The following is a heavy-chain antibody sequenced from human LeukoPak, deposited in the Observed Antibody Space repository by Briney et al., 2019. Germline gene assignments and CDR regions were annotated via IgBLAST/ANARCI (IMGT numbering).Heavy chain of an antibody. CDR2: ISYDGSNK. V-gene: IGHV3-30*18. CDR3: AKGYCSSTSCQIRGDAFDI. J-gene: IGHJ3*02. D-gene: IGHD2-2*01. CDR1: GFTFSSYG. Sequence: GRSLRLSCAASGFTFSSYGMHWVRQAPGKGREWVAVISYDGSNKYYADSVKGRFTISRDNSKNTLYLQMNSLRAEDTAVYYCAKGYCSSTSCQIRGDAFDIWGQGTMVTVSS.